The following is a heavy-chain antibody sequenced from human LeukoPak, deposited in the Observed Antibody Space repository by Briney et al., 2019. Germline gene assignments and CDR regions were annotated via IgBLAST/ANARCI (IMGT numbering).Heavy chain of an antibody. CDR2: IYYSGST. Sequence: SETLSLTCTVSGGSISSYYWSWIRQPPGKGLEWIGYIYYSGSTNYNPSLKSRVTISVDTSKNQFSLKLSSVTAADTAVYYCARAPILWWSSPDAFDIWGQGTMVTVSS. CDR1: GGSISSYY. J-gene: IGHJ3*02. CDR3: ARAPILWWSSPDAFDI. V-gene: IGHV4-59*01. D-gene: IGHD2-21*01.